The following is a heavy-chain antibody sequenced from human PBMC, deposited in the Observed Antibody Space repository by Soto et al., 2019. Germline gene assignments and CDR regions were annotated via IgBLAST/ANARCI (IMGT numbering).Heavy chain of an antibody. J-gene: IGHJ4*02. V-gene: IGHV4-59*08. Sequence: SETLSLTCIVSGGSISSYYWSWIRQPPGKGLEWIGYIYYSGSTNYNPSLKSRVTISVDTSKNQFSLKLSSVTAADTAVYYCARWGYSSSENQTDYWGQGTLVTVSS. CDR2: IYYSGST. D-gene: IGHD6-6*01. CDR3: ARWGYSSSENQTDY. CDR1: GGSISSYY.